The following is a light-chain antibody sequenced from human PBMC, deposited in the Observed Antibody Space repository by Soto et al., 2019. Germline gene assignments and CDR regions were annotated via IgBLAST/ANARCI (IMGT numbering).Light chain of an antibody. CDR1: SSSIGAGYE. J-gene: IGLJ1*01. CDR3: PSYDKRLTAYV. V-gene: IGLV1-40*01. Sequence: QSVLTQPPSVSGAPGQRVTISCSGTSSSIGAGYEVHWYHQLPGTAPKLVVSGNGNRPSGVPDRLSASKSGTSASLAITGLQAEDEGHYCCPSYDKRLTAYVFGTGTKVTVL. CDR2: GNG.